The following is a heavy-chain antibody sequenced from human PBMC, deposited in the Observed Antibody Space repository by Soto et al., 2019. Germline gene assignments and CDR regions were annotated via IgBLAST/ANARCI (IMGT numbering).Heavy chain of an antibody. J-gene: IGHJ4*02. Sequence: PGESLKISCKGSGYNFPDYWIAWVRQMPGKDLEWMGFIYPGNSETRYSPSFQGQVTISADKSLSTAHLQWGSLRAEDTAVYFCARDESEGSSTSNWGQGTLVTVSS. D-gene: IGHD2-2*01. CDR2: IYPGNSET. CDR3: ARDESEGSSTSN. V-gene: IGHV5-51*01. CDR1: GYNFPDYW.